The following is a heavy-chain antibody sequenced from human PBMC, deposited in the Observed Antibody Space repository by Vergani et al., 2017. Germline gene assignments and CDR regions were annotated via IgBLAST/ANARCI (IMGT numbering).Heavy chain of an antibody. V-gene: IGHV4-34*01. CDR1: GRSFSGYY. CDR2: INHSGST. Sequence: QVQLQQWGAGLLKPSETLSLTCAVYGRSFSGYYWSWIRQPPGKGLEWIGEINHSGSTNYNPSLKSRVTISVDTSKNQFSLKLSSVTAADTAVYYCARLKQLRAGYYYYYVDVWGKGTTVTVSS. J-gene: IGHJ6*03. D-gene: IGHD5-12*01. CDR3: ARLKQLRAGYYYYYVDV.